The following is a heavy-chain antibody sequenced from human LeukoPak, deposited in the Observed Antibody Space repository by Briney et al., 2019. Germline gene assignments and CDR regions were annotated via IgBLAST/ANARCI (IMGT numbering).Heavy chain of an antibody. J-gene: IGHJ5*02. V-gene: IGHV5-51*01. D-gene: IGHD5-18*01. CDR2: IYPADSDT. Sequence: GESLQISRKGSGYSFSSYWIAWVRQMPGKGLEWMGIIYPADSDTRYSPSFQGQVTISADKSLSTAYLQWSSLKASDTAMYYCARSSYRWFDPWGQGSLVSVSS. CDR1: GYSFSSYW. CDR3: ARSSYRWFDP.